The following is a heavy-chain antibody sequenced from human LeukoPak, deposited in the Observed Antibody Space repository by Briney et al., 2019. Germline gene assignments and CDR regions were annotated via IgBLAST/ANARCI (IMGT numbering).Heavy chain of an antibody. CDR3: ARQSCSSTACWNLLDY. CDR2: IYSSGST. V-gene: IGHV4-4*09. CDR1: VGSLSVYL. J-gene: IGHJ4*02. D-gene: IGHD2-2*01. Sequence: SETLSLTRMVSVGSLSVYLWSWMRQPPGKGLEWIGHIYSSGSTIYNPSLKCRVTISVDSSNPFSLKLTSVTAADTAVYYCARQSCSSTACWNLLDYWGQGTLVTVSS.